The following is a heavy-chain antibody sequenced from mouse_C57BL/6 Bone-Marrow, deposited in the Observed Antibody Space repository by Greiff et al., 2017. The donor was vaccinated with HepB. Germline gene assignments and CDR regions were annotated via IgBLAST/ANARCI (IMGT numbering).Heavy chain of an antibody. J-gene: IGHJ2*01. CDR1: GYTFTSYW. CDR2: IDPSDSYT. CDR3: ARWGWGDFDY. V-gene: IGHV1-69*01. Sequence: VQLQQPGAELVMPGASVKLSCKASGYTFTSYWMHWVKQRPGQGLEWIGEIDPSDSYTNYNQKFKGKSTLTVDKSSSTAYMQLSSLTSEDSAVYYCARWGWGDFDYWGQGTTLTVSS. D-gene: IGHD3-3*01.